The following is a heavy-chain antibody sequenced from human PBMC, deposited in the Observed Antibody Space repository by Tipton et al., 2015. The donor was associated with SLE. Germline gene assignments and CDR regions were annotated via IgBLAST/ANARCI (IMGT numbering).Heavy chain of an antibody. CDR2: ISNSATT. V-gene: IGHV4-59*01. CDR3: AGAWQGYCSGGTCYVLDY. J-gene: IGHJ4*02. CDR1: GGAISSNY. Sequence: TLSLTCTVSGGAISSNYWRWIRPAPRQGLEWIGYISNSATTNYNPSLKSRVTISVDTSKNQFSLTLRSVTAADTAVYYCAGAWQGYCSGGTCYVLDYWGQGTLVTVSS. D-gene: IGHD2-15*01.